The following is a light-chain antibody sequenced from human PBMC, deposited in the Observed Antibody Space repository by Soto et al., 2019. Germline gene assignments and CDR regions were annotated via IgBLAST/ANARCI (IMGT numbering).Light chain of an antibody. J-gene: IGKJ4*01. CDR3: QQYNSWPLT. CDR1: QSVYSN. CDR2: GAS. Sequence: EIVMTQSLATLSVSPGERATLSCRASQSVYSNLAWYQQKPGQAPRLLIYGASTRATGIPARFSGSGSGTEFTLTISSLQSEDFAVYYCQQYNSWPLTFGGGTKVEIK. V-gene: IGKV3-15*01.